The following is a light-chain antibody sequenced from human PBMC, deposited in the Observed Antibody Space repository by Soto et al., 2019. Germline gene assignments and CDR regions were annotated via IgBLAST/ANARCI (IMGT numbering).Light chain of an antibody. CDR1: SSDVGAYNY. CDR3: TSYTSGATLI. J-gene: IGLJ2*01. Sequence: QSALTQPASVSGSPGQSITISCTGTSSDVGAYNYVSWYQHPPCKAPKLMIYDVSIRPSGISHRFSVSKSGSMSSLTISGLQAEDEADYYCTSYTSGATLIFGGGTKVTVL. CDR2: DVS. V-gene: IGLV2-14*03.